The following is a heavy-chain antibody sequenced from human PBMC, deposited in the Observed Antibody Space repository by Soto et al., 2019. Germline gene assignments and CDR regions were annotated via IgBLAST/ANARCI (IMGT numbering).Heavy chain of an antibody. J-gene: IGHJ4*02. CDR2: VKGDGSGT. CDR1: GFTFSSYW. V-gene: IGHV3-74*03. D-gene: IGHD1-26*01. Sequence: EVQLVESGGGLVQPGGSLRLSCAASGFTFSSYWMHWVRQAPGKGLVWVSRVKGDGSGTTYADSVKGRFTVSRDNAKNTLYPQMDSLRADDTGVYYCARDGLIPRACVDFDCRGQGALVTVSS. CDR3: ARDGLIPRACVDFDC.